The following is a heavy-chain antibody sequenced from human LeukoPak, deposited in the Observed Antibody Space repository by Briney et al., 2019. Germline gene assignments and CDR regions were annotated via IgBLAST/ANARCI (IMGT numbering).Heavy chain of an antibody. J-gene: IGHJ4*02. CDR1: GFTFNSYG. Sequence: PGGSLRLSCAASGFTFNSYGMSWVRQAPGKGLEWVSVIYSGGSTYYADSVKGRFTISRDNSKNTLYLQMNSLRAEDTAVYYCARAPTDHFDYWGQGTLVTVSS. CDR2: IYSGGST. V-gene: IGHV3-53*01. CDR3: ARAPTDHFDY.